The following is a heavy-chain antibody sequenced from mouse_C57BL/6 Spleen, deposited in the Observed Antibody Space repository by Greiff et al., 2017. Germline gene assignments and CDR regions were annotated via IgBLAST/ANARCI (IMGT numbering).Heavy chain of an antibody. CDR2: IDPSDSYT. J-gene: IGHJ3*01. V-gene: IGHV1-50*01. Sequence: QVQLQQPGAELVKPGASVKLSCKASGYTFTSYWMQWVKQRPGQGLEWIGEIDPSDSYTNYNQKFKGKATLTVDTSSSTAYMQLSSLTSEDSAVYYCARGRQLRLQAWFAYWGQGTLVTVSA. CDR3: ARGRQLRLQAWFAY. D-gene: IGHD3-2*02. CDR1: GYTFTSYW.